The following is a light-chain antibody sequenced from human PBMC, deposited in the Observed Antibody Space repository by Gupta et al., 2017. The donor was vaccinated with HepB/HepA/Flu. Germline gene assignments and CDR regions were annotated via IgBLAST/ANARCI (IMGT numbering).Light chain of an antibody. J-gene: IGKJ3*01. V-gene: IGKV1-27*01. CDR3: QKYSSAPLT. CDR1: QGIGNY. Sequence: DIQMTQSPSSLSASVGDRVTIACRASQGIGNYLAWYQQKPGKVPKLLIYDASTLQSGVPSRFSGSGSGTDFTLTISSLQPEDVATYSCQKYSSAPLTFGPGTKVDIK. CDR2: DAS.